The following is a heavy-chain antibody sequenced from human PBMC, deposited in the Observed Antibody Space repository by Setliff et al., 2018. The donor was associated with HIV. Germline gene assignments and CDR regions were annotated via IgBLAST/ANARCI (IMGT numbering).Heavy chain of an antibody. CDR1: GASISGSDYY. Sequence: PSETLSLTCSVFGASISGSDYYWGWIRRLPEKGLEWIGSIYYSGSAYHNPSLKSRVAMSVDTAKKQFSLKLTSLTGADTAVYYCVRVGGGSWLGIHYYYYMDVWGKGITVTVSS. V-gene: IGHV4-39*01. D-gene: IGHD2-15*01. CDR3: VRVGGGSWLGIHYYYYMDV. J-gene: IGHJ6*03. CDR2: IYYSGSA.